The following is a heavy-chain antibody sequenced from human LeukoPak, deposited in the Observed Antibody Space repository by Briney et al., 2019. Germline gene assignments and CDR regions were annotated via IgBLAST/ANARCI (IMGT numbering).Heavy chain of an antibody. CDR2: ISAYNGNT. V-gene: IGHV1-18*01. CDR3: ARGPYCSSTSCYTISYYYYYYGMDV. J-gene: IGHJ6*02. CDR1: GYTFTSYG. D-gene: IGHD2-2*02. Sequence: ASVKVSCKASGYTFTSYGISWVRQAPGQGLEWMGWISAYNGNTNYAQKLQGRVTMTTDTSTSTAYMELRSLRSDDTAVYYCARGPYCSSTSCYTISYYYYYYGMDVWAKGPRSPSP.